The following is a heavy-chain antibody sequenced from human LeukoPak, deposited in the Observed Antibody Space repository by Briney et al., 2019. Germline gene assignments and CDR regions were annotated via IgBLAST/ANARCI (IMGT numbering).Heavy chain of an antibody. D-gene: IGHD2-2*02. CDR1: GFTFSTHA. V-gene: IGHV3-23*01. CDR2: ITSGGGST. CDR3: AKYTGPWPHYTYYFDS. J-gene: IGHJ4*02. Sequence: HPGGSLRLSCAASGFTFSTHAMSWVRQAPGKGLEWVSNITSGGGSTYYADSVKGRFTISRDNSKNTLFLQMSSLRAEDTAIYYCAKYTGPWPHYTYYFDSWGQGTLVTVSS.